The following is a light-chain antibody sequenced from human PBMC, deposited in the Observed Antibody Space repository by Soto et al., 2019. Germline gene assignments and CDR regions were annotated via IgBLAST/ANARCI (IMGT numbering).Light chain of an antibody. CDR2: EVS. V-gene: IGLV2-8*01. CDR1: SSDVGYYNY. Sequence: QSVLTQPPSASGSPGQSVTISCTGTSSDVGYYNYVSWYQQHPGKAPKLMINEVSKRPSGVPDRFSGSKSGNTASLTVSGLQAEDEADYYCSSYAGSNTWVFGGGTKLTVL. CDR3: SSYAGSNTWV. J-gene: IGLJ3*02.